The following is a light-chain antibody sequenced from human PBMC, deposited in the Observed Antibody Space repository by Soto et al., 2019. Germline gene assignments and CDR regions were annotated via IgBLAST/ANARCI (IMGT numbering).Light chain of an antibody. Sequence: EIVMTQSPATLSVSPGERATLSCRASQNIHNNLAWFQQKPGQAPTFLIYGASTRATGIPASFSGSGSGTEFTLTISSLQSEDFAVYYCHQYNDWSLTFGGGTKVEIK. V-gene: IGKV3-15*01. CDR1: QNIHNN. CDR3: HQYNDWSLT. J-gene: IGKJ4*01. CDR2: GAS.